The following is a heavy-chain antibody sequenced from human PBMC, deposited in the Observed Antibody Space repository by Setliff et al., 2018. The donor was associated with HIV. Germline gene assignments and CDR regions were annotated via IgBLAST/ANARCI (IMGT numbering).Heavy chain of an antibody. D-gene: IGHD3-3*01. CDR1: GYSINSGFS. J-gene: IGHJ3*02. CDR2: IYQSGSI. V-gene: IGHV4-38-2*02. Sequence: SETLSLTCAASGYSINSGFSRAWIRQPPGQGPQWIGSIYQSGSIYYNPSLQSRVTFSVDTSKNQFSLKLSSVTAADSAVYYCARDYYNFQDMWGQGTMVTVSS. CDR3: ARDYYNFQDM.